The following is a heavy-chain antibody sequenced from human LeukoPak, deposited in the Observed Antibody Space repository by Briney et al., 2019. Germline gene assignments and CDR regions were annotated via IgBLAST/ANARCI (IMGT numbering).Heavy chain of an antibody. D-gene: IGHD1-26*01. CDR2: ISSSGSTI. J-gene: IGHJ4*02. CDR3: ARLARWELDY. V-gene: IGHV3-48*03. Sequence: GGSLRLPCAASGFTFSNYELNWVRQAPGKGLEWVSYISSSGSTIYYADSVKGRFTISRDNAKNSLYLQMNSLRAEDTAVYYCARLARWELDYWGQGTLVTVSS. CDR1: GFTFSNYE.